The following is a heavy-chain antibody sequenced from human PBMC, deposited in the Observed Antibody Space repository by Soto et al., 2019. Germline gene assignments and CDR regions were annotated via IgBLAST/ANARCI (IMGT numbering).Heavy chain of an antibody. CDR1: GYTFTSYN. CDR3: ARAAGWFGELFWFDP. D-gene: IGHD3-10*01. V-gene: IGHV1-46*01. Sequence: QVQLVQSGAEVKKPGASVKVSCKASGYTFTSYNIHWVRQAPGQGLEWVGMINPRGFFTTYAQKFRGRVTMTGDTSTSVVYMELTNLRSEDTAMYYCARAAGWFGELFWFDPWSQGTLVSVSS. CDR2: INPRGFFT. J-gene: IGHJ5*02.